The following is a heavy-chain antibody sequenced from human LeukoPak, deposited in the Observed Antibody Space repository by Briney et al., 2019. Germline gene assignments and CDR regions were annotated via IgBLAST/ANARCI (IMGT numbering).Heavy chain of an antibody. V-gene: IGHV3-30-3*01. Sequence: GRSLRLSCAASGFTFSSYAMHWVRQAPGKGLEWVAVISYDGSNKYYADSVKGRFTISRDNSKNTLYLQMNSLRAEDTAVYYCARGDLYDSSGYWGCVFDYWGQGTLVTVSS. J-gene: IGHJ4*02. CDR1: GFTFSSYA. CDR3: ARGDLYDSSGYWGCVFDY. CDR2: ISYDGSNK. D-gene: IGHD3-22*01.